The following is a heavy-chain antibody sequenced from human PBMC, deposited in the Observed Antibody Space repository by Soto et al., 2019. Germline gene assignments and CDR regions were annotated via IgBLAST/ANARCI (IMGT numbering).Heavy chain of an antibody. Sequence: SVKVSCKASGGTFNIYAFSWVRQAPGQGLEWMGGIVPIFGTANYAQKFQGRVTITAGESTSTVYMELTSLRSEDTAVYYCATNLWRDADCPGTSCYYNWFDPWGQGTLVTVSS. CDR3: ATNLWRDADCPGTSCYYNWFDP. D-gene: IGHD2-2*01. CDR1: GGTFNIYA. CDR2: IVPIFGTA. V-gene: IGHV1-69*13. J-gene: IGHJ5*02.